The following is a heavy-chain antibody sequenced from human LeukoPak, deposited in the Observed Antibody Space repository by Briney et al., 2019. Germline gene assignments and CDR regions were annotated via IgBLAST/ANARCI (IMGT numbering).Heavy chain of an antibody. CDR1: GYTFTGYY. CDR2: INPNSGGT. V-gene: IGHV1-2*02. Sequence: ASVKVSCKASGYTFTGYYMHWVRQAPGQGLEWMGWINPNSGGTNYAQKFQGRVTMTRDTSISTAYMELSRLRSDDTAVYYCARDRRGFWSGSTHFDYWGQGTLVTVSS. D-gene: IGHD3-3*01. CDR3: ARDRRGFWSGSTHFDY. J-gene: IGHJ4*02.